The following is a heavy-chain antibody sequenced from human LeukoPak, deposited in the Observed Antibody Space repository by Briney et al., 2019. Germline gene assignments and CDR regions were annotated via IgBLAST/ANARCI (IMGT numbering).Heavy chain of an antibody. CDR3: AREGYCSGGSCYLTDAFDI. J-gene: IGHJ3*02. D-gene: IGHD2-15*01. Sequence: SETLSLTCAVYGGSFSGYYWGWIRQPPGKGLEWIGSIYHSGSTYYNPSLKSRGTISVDTSKNQFSLKLSSVTAADTAVYYCAREGYCSGGSCYLTDAFDIWGQGTMVTVSS. CDR1: GGSFSGYY. V-gene: IGHV4-38-2*02. CDR2: IYHSGST.